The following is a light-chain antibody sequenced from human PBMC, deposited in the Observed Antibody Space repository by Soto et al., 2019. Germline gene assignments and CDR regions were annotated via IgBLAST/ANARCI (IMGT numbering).Light chain of an antibody. CDR2: DAS. V-gene: IGKV3-20*01. Sequence: EIVLTQSPDTLSLSPGDSGTLSCRASQSVTNNYVAWYQQKPGQAPRLLIYDASSRATGIPDRFSGSGSGTDFTLTISRLEPEDFAMYYCQQCAFSPRTFGQGTRLEMK. J-gene: IGKJ2*01. CDR3: QQCAFSPRT. CDR1: QSVTNNY.